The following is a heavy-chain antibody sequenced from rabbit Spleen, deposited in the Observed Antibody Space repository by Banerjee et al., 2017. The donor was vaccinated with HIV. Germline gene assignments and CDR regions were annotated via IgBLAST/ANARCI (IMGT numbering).Heavy chain of an antibody. CDR3: ARDLDGVIGWNFGW. D-gene: IGHD1-1*01. CDR1: GFDFSRYG. J-gene: IGHJ4*01. CDR2: IDPVFGST. Sequence: QQLEESGGGLVQPGGSLKLSCKASGFDFSRYGVSWVRQAPGKGLEWIGYIDPVFGSTYYASWVKGRFTISSHNAQNTLYLQLNSLTAADTATYFCARDLDGVIGWNFGWWGPGTLVTVS. V-gene: IGHV1S7*01.